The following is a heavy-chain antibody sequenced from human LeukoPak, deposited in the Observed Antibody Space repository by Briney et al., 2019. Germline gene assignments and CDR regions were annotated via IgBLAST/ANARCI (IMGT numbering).Heavy chain of an antibody. CDR1: GYTFTSYY. Sequence: ASVKVSCKASGYTFTSYYMHWVRQAPGQGLEWMGIINPSGGSTNYAQKFQGRVTITADESTSTAYMELSSLRSEDTAVYYCARSLGYCSSTSCYGGYYFDYWGQGTLVTVSS. CDR2: INPSGGST. V-gene: IGHV1-46*01. CDR3: ARSLGYCSSTSCYGGYYFDY. D-gene: IGHD2-2*01. J-gene: IGHJ4*02.